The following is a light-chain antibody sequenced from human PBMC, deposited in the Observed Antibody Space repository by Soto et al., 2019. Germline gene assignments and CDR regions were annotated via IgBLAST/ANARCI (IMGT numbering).Light chain of an antibody. V-gene: IGKV3-15*01. Sequence: EIVMTQSPATLSVSPGEGVTLSCRASQGIGSTLAWYQQKPGQTPRLLIYGASTRATGVPARFSGSASGTEFTLTITSLQSEDFAVYYCQHYANWPLTFGGGTNVESK. CDR3: QHYANWPLT. CDR1: QGIGST. CDR2: GAS. J-gene: IGKJ4*01.